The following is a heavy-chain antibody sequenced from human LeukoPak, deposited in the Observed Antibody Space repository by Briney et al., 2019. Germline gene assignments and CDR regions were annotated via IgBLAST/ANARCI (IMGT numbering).Heavy chain of an antibody. Sequence: ASVKVSCKASGYTFTNYYMHWVRQAPGQGLEWMGIINPSGGTTTYAHKFQDRVTMTRDTSTSTVYMEVSSLRPEDTAVYYCARPTSIIPASNVYYYYYAMDVWGQGTTVTVS. D-gene: IGHD2-2*01. CDR1: GYTFTNYY. CDR2: INPSGGTT. CDR3: ARPTSIIPASNVYYYYYAMDV. J-gene: IGHJ6*02. V-gene: IGHV1-46*01.